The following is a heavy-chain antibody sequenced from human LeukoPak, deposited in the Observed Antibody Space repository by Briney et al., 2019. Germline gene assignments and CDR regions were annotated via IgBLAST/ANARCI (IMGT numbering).Heavy chain of an antibody. Sequence: GESLKISCXGPGYSFTSYWIRWVRQMPGKGLEWMGIIYPGDSDTRYSPSFQGQVTISADKSISTAYLQWSSLKASDTAMYYCARHRDTAVRDAFDIWGQGTMVTVSS. CDR2: IYPGDSDT. V-gene: IGHV5-51*01. D-gene: IGHD5-18*01. CDR1: GYSFTSYW. CDR3: ARHRDTAVRDAFDI. J-gene: IGHJ3*02.